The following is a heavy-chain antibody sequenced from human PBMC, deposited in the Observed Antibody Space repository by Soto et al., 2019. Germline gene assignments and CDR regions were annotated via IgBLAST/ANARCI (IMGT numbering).Heavy chain of an antibody. CDR1: GYTFTSYA. CDR3: ARDLGAYGSSGYYYGQFDP. CDR2: INAGNGNT. J-gene: IGHJ5*02. D-gene: IGHD3-22*01. Sequence: QVQLVQSGAEVKKPGASVKVSCKASGYTFTSYAMHWVRQAPGQRLEWMGWINAGNGNTKYSQKFQGRVTITRDTAASTAYMELSSLRSEDTAVYYCARDLGAYGSSGYYYGQFDPWCQGTLVTVSS. V-gene: IGHV1-3*01.